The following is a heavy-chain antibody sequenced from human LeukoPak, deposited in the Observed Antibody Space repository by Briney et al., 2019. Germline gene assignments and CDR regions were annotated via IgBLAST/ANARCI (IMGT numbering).Heavy chain of an antibody. CDR1: GVSFSGYY. CDR3: AKADSLRVIPSFDY. CDR2: INHSGST. D-gene: IGHD3-16*02. V-gene: IGHV4-34*01. Sequence: SETLSLTCAVYGVSFSGYYWSWIRQPPGKGLEWIGEINHSGSTNYNPSLKSRVTISVDTSKNQFSLKLSSVTAADTAVYYCAKADSLRVIPSFDYWGQGTLVTVSS. J-gene: IGHJ4*02.